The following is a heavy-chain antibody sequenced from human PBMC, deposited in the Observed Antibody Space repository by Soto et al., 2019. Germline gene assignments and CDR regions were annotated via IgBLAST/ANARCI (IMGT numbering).Heavy chain of an antibody. Sequence: SHPLXRTCAISGYGFANNVVSLNCIRQSPSRCLEWLGRTYYRSNLYNDYAVSVKSRITVNPDTSKNQFSLQLSSVTPEDTAVYYCERRKYSGFAVWGKGKMVTV. CDR3: ERRKYSGFAV. CDR2: TYYRSNLYN. V-gene: IGHV6-1*01. D-gene: IGHD2-15*01. J-gene: IGHJ3*01. CDR1: GYGFANNVVS.